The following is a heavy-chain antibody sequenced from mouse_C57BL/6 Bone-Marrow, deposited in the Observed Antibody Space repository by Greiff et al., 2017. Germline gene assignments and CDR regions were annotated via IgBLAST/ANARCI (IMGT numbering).Heavy chain of an antibody. CDR1: GYNFNDYY. V-gene: IGHV14-2*01. CDR2: IDPEDGDT. J-gene: IGHJ1*03. D-gene: IGHD1-1*01. CDR3: ARNYYGSSYWYFGV. Sequence: VQLQQSGAELVKPGASVKLSCKASGYNFNDYYMHWVKQRTEQGLEWIGRIDPEDGDTKYAPKFQGKATITADTSSNTAYLQLSSLTSEDSAVYCCARNYYGSSYWYFGVWGTGATVT.